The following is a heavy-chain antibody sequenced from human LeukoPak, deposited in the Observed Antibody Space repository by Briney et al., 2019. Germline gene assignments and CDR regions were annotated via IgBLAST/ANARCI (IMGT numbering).Heavy chain of an antibody. D-gene: IGHD2-21*01. CDR3: ARADRPHGGPYLIGP. J-gene: IGHJ5*02. CDR2: INPNRGGT. Sequence: AASVKVSCKTSGYSFTDYYMHWVRQAPGQGLEWMGWINPNRGGTSSAQKFQGRVTMTRDTSITTVYMEVSWLTSDDTAIYYCARADRPHGGPYLIGPWGQGTLVTVSS. V-gene: IGHV1-2*02. CDR1: GYSFTDYY.